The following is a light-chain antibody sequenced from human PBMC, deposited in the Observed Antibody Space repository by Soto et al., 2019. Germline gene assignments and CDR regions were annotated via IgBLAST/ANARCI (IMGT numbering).Light chain of an antibody. J-gene: IGKJ1*01. CDR1: QSVSNNY. CDR3: QQYGSSGT. CDR2: GAS. V-gene: IGKV3-20*01. Sequence: EIVSTQSPGTLSLSPGERAKISCRASQSVSNNYLAWYQQKPGQAPRILIYGASNRATGIPDRFSGSGSGTDFTLTIRRLEPEDFAVDDCQQYGSSGTFGQGTKVDIK.